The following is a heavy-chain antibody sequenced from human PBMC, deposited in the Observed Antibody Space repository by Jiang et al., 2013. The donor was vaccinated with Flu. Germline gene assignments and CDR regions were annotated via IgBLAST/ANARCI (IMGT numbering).Heavy chain of an antibody. J-gene: IGHJ4*02. V-gene: IGHV3-48*01. CDR1: GFSFSTYS. CDR2: ISSSSSTI. D-gene: IGHD2-2*01. CDR3: ARDMCSSTSCYVRRPGIGGYFDY. Sequence: VQLVESGGALVQPGGSLRLSCAASGFSFSTYSMNWVRQAPGKGLEWVSYISSSSSTIYYADSVKGRFTISRDNAKNSLYLQMNSLRAEDTAVYYCARDMCSSTSCYVRRPGIGGYFDYWGQGTLVTVSS.